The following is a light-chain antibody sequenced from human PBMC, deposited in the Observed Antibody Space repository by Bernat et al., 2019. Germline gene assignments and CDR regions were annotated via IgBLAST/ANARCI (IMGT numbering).Light chain of an antibody. CDR3: SSNAGSHNYV. CDR2: EVY. Sequence: QSALTQPPSASGSPGQSVTISCTGTSNDVGGYNYVSWYQQYPGKAPKLIIYEVYKRPSGVPDRISGSKSGNTASLTVSGLQAEDEAEYYCSSNAGSHNYVFGTGTTVTVL. CDR1: SNDVGGYNY. J-gene: IGLJ1*01. V-gene: IGLV2-8*01.